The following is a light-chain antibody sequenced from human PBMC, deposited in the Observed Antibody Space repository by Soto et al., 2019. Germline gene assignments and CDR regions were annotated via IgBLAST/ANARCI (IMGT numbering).Light chain of an antibody. CDR3: SSYTSVNLYV. CDR2: DVS. Sequence: QSALTKPASLSGFPGQSISISCTGTRSDVGGYKHVSWYQQHPGKVPRLIIFDVSSRPSGVSHRFSGSKSGDTASLTISGLQAEDEADYYCSSYTSVNLYVFGTGTKVTVL. CDR1: RSDVGGYKH. V-gene: IGLV2-14*03. J-gene: IGLJ1*01.